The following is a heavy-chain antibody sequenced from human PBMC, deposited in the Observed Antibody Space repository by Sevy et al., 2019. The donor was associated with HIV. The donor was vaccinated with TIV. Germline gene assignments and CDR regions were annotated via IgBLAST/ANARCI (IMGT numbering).Heavy chain of an antibody. D-gene: IGHD2-8*01. CDR2: IWYDGSNK. CDR3: AREGCTQPHDY. CDR1: GFTFSSYG. J-gene: IGHJ4*02. Sequence: GGSLRLSCAASGFTFSSYGMHWVRQAPGKGLEWVAVIWYDGSNKYYADSVKGRFTISRDNSKNTLYLQMNSLRAEDTATYFCAREGCTQPHDYWGQGTLVTVSS. V-gene: IGHV3-33*01.